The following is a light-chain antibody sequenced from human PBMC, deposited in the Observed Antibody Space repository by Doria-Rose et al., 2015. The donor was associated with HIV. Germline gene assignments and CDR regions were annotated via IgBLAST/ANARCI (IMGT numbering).Light chain of an antibody. Sequence: MTQSPSSLSASVGDRVTITCRASQNINRFLNWYQQKPGKVPKVLIHAASSLQSGVPSRFSGSGSGTDFTLTISSLQPEDFATYYCQQSFSTPRTFGQGTKVEIK. CDR2: AAS. V-gene: IGKV1-39*01. J-gene: IGKJ1*01. CDR1: QNINRF. CDR3: QQSFSTPRT.